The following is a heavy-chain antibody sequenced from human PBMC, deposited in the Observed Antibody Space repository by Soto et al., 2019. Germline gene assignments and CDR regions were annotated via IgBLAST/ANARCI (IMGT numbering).Heavy chain of an antibody. CDR2: ISISSSDR. Sequence: EVQLVESGGGLVKPGGSLRLSCAASGFTLRTYTMNWVRQAPGKGLEWVSSISISSSDRYYADSVRGRFTISRENAKNALYLQMNSLRADDTAVYFCVRGMNPLFGGQGTLVTVSS. CDR1: GFTLRTYT. V-gene: IGHV3-21*06. J-gene: IGHJ4*01. CDR3: VRGMNPLF.